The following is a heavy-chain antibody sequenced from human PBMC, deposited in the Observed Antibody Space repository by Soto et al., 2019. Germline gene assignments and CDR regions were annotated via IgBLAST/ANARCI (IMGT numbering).Heavy chain of an antibody. CDR1: GFSLSSTRMA. J-gene: IGHJ4*02. CDR2: IYWDVDK. CDR3: AHIVVAGVGYYFDY. D-gene: IGHD6-19*01. Sequence: QITLKESGPTLVKPTQTLTLTCTFSGFSLSSTRMAVGWIRQPPGKALEWLALIYWDVDKRYSPFLKSRLTITTDTSKNQVVLTMSNMDPVDTASYYCAHIVVAGVGYYFDYWGQGTLVTVSS. V-gene: IGHV2-5*02.